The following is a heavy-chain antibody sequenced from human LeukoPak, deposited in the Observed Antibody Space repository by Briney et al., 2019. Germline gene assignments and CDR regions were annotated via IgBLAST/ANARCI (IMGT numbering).Heavy chain of an antibody. J-gene: IGHJ5*02. CDR2: ISYSGTT. D-gene: IGHD3-16*01. V-gene: IGHV4-59*01. CDR3: ARVWAGAHTSMGGVDNWFDP. Sequence: SETLSLTCTVSGGSINSFYWSWIRQAPGKGLEWIGYISYSGTTNYNPSLKSRVTMSVDTSKNQFSLKLSSVTAADTAVYYCARVWAGAHTSMGGVDNWFDPWGQGTLVTVSS. CDR1: GGSINSFY.